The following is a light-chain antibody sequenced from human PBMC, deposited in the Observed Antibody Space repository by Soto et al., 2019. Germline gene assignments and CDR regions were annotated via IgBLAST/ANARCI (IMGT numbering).Light chain of an antibody. CDR2: GDN. Sequence: QSVLTQPPSVTGAPGQRVTTSCTWNNYNIGTGYGVHWYQQFPGTAPRLLTYGDNNRPSGVPDRFSGSKSGTSASLAITGIQAEDEAEYYCQSHDTSRFGLMFGGGTKLTVL. V-gene: IGLV1-40*01. CDR1: NYNIGTGYG. J-gene: IGLJ3*02. CDR3: QSHDTSRFGLM.